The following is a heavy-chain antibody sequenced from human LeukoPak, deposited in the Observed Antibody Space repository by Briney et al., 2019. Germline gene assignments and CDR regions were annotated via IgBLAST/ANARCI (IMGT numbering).Heavy chain of an antibody. V-gene: IGHV4-59*01. CDR1: GGSISSYY. J-gene: IGHJ4*02. CDR3: AREDSSLNYFDY. Sequence: PSETLSLTCTVSGGSISSYYWSWIRQPPGKGLEWIGYIYYSGSTNYNPSLKSRVTISVDTSKNQFSLKLSSVTAADTAVYYCAREDSSLNYFDYWGQGTLVTVSS. D-gene: IGHD3-22*01. CDR2: IYYSGST.